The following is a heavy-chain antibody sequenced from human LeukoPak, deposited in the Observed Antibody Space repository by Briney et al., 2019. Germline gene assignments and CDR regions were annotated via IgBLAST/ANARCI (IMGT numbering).Heavy chain of an antibody. CDR1: GGSISSYY. Sequence: SETLSLTCTVSGGSISSYYWSWIRQPAGKGLEWIGRIYTSGSTNYNPSLKSRVTMSVDTSKNQFSLKLSSVTAADTAVYYCARDGYSYGYMRRGYYYGMDVWGQGTTVTVSS. V-gene: IGHV4-4*07. CDR3: ARDGYSYGYMRRGYYYGMDV. D-gene: IGHD5-18*01. CDR2: IYTSGST. J-gene: IGHJ6*02.